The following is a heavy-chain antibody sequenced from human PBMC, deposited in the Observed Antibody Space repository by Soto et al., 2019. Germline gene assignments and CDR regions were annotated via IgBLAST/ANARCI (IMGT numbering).Heavy chain of an antibody. Sequence: QVQLVQSGAEVQKPGSSVKVSCKASGGTFSSYTISWVRQAPGQGLEWMGRIIPILGIANYAQKFQGRVTIPADKSTSTAYMELSSLRSEDTAVYYCAREKSDYGDYDSWYFDLWGRGTLVTVSS. CDR3: AREKSDYGDYDSWYFDL. V-gene: IGHV1-69*08. J-gene: IGHJ2*01. D-gene: IGHD4-17*01. CDR2: IIPILGIA. CDR1: GGTFSSYT.